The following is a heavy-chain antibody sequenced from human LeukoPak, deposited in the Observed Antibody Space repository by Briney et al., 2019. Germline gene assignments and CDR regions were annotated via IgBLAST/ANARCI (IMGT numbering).Heavy chain of an antibody. CDR3: ARVGGAWYSDY. J-gene: IGHJ4*02. CDR2: IGGKGDNT. V-gene: IGHV3-23*01. D-gene: IGHD2-15*01. Sequence: GGSLRLSCAASGFTFSNSAMNWVRKAPGRGLEWVSAIGGKGDNTLYADSVKGWFTISRDNSNNMLYLQMNSLRAEDTAVYYCARVGGAWYSDYWGQGTLVTVSS. CDR1: GFTFSNSA.